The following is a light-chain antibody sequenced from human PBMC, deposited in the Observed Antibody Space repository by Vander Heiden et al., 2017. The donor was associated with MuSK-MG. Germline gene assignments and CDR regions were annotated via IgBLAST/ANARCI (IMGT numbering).Light chain of an antibody. J-gene: IGLJ2*01. V-gene: IGLV2-11*01. CDR3: CSYAGSYTVV. CDR2: DVS. Sequence: QSALTQPRSVSGSPGPSVTISCTGTRSDVGGYNYVSWYQQHPGKAPKLMIYDVSKRPSGVPDRFSGSKSGNTASLTISGLQAEEEADYYCCSYAGSYTVVFGGGTKLTVL. CDR1: RSDVGGYNY.